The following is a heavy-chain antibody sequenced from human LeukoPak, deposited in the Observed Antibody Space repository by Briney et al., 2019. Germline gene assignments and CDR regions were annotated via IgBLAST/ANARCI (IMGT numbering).Heavy chain of an antibody. J-gene: IGHJ4*02. Sequence: GGSLRLSCAASGFAFSDHYMSWIRQTPEKGLEWVSYLAGVGYTIYYADSVKGRFTISRDNAKNPLFLQMNSLRAEDTATYYCARLKRYSLSGSYAPIPDYWGQGTPVTVSS. CDR1: GFAFSDHY. CDR2: LAGVGYTI. D-gene: IGHD3-16*01. V-gene: IGHV3-11*01. CDR3: ARLKRYSLSGSYAPIPDY.